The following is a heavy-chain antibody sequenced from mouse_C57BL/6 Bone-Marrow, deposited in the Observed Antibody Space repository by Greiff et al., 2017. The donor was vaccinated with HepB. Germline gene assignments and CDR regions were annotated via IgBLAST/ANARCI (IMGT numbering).Heavy chain of an antibody. Sequence: QVQLQQPGAELVKPGASVKLSCKASGYTFTSYWMQWVNQRPGQGLEWIGEIDPSDSYTNYNQKFKGKATLTVDTSSSTAYMQLSSLTSEDSAVYYCAREGFWVSDYWGQGTTLTVSS. V-gene: IGHV1-50*01. CDR3: AREGFWVSDY. CDR2: IDPSDSYT. D-gene: IGHD2-2*01. J-gene: IGHJ2*01. CDR1: GYTFTSYW.